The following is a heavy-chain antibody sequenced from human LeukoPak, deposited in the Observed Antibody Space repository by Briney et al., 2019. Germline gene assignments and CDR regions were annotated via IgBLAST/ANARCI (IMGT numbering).Heavy chain of an antibody. J-gene: IGHJ4*02. CDR3: ANSVAAAAQFDY. CDR1: GGSISSSSYY. Sequence: KPSETLSLTCTVSGGSISSSSYYWGWIRQPPGKGLEWIGSIYYSGSTYYNPSLKSRVTISVDTSKKQFSLKLSSVTAADTAVYYCANSVAAAAQFDYWGQGTLVTVSS. D-gene: IGHD6-13*01. CDR2: IYYSGST. V-gene: IGHV4-39*01.